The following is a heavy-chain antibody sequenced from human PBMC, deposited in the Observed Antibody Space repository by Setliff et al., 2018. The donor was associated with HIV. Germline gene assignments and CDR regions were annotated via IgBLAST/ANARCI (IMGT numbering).Heavy chain of an antibody. J-gene: IGHJ3*02. CDR2: IYPGDSDT. V-gene: IGHV5-51*01. Sequence: PGESLKISCKGSGYSFTSYWIGWVRQMPAKGLEWMGIIYPGDSDTRYSPSFQGQVTISADKSISTAYLQWSSLKASDTAMYYCARRRNDYYDSSGYHYGDAFDIWGQGTMVTVSS. CDR3: ARRRNDYYDSSGYHYGDAFDI. CDR1: GYSFTSYW. D-gene: IGHD3-22*01.